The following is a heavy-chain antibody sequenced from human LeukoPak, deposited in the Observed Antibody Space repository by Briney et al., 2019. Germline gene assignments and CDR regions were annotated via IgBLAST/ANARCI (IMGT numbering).Heavy chain of an antibody. CDR3: ARVRGWLYFDF. Sequence: GGSLRLSCAASGFNVRSNYMTWVRQAPGKGLEWVSVFYSGGTTSYADSVKGRFTISRDNSKNTLHLQMNSLRAEDTAVYYCARVRGWLYFDFWGQGTLVTVSS. J-gene: IGHJ4*02. CDR1: GFNVRSNY. CDR2: FYSGGTT. D-gene: IGHD5-12*01. V-gene: IGHV3-53*01.